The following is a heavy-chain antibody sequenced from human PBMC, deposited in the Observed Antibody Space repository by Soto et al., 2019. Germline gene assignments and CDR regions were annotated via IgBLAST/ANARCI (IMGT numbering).Heavy chain of an antibody. J-gene: IGHJ5*02. Sequence: PSETLSLTCTVSGGSISSGGYYWSWIRQHPGKGLEWIGYIYYSGSTYYNPSLKSRVTISVDTSKNQFSLKLSSVTAADTAVYYCARDLNPLTGSGWFDPWGQGTLVTVSS. CDR2: IYYSGST. V-gene: IGHV4-31*03. CDR1: GGSISSGGYY. D-gene: IGHD3-9*01. CDR3: ARDLNPLTGSGWFDP.